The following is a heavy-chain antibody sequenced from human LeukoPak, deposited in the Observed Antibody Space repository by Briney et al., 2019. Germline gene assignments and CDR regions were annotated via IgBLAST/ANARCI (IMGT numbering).Heavy chain of an antibody. V-gene: IGHV3-49*04. D-gene: IGHD2-15*01. CDR2: IRSKAYGGTT. CDR3: TRGKGDQGWY. J-gene: IGHJ4*02. CDR1: GFTFSTYE. Sequence: SLRLSCAASGFTFSTYEMTWVRQSPGKGLEWVGFIRSKAYGGTTEYAASVKGRFTISRDDSKSIAYLQMNSLKTEDTAVYYCTRGKGDQGWYWGQGTLVTVSS.